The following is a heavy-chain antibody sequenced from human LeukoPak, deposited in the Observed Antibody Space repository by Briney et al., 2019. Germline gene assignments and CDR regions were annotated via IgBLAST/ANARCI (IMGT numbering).Heavy chain of an antibody. J-gene: IGHJ4*02. CDR3: ARPPKYSDWGGGGR. V-gene: IGHV3-23*01. D-gene: IGHD4-11*01. CDR1: GFTFSSYA. Sequence: GGSLRLSCAASGFTFSSYAMSWVRQAPGKGLEWVSAISGSGGSTYYADSVKGRFTISRDNAKNSLYLQMNSLRAEDTAVYYCARPPKYSDWGGGGRWGQGALVTVSS. CDR2: ISGSGGST.